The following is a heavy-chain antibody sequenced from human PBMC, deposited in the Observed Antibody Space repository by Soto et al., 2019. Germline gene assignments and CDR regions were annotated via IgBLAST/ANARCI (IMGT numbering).Heavy chain of an antibody. J-gene: IGHJ6*02. CDR1: GGTFSSYT. Sequence: ASVKVSCKASGGTFSSYTISWVRQAPGQGLEWMGRIIPILGIANYAQKFQGRVTITADKSTSTAYMELSSLRSEDTAVYYCARGIPWLGEFVGCMDVRGQGTTVTVSS. CDR2: IIPILGIA. V-gene: IGHV1-69*02. CDR3: ARGIPWLGEFVGCMDV. D-gene: IGHD3-10*01.